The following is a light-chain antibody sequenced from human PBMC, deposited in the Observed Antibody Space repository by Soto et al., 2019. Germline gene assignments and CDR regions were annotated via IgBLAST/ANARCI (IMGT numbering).Light chain of an antibody. CDR3: KQYKEWPPFT. Sequence: EILMTQSPATLSVSPGERATLPCRASESVSSKLVWYQKKPGQAPRLLIHDASTRATGIPARFSGSGSGTEFTLSISSLQSEDFAVYYCKQYKEWPPFTFGQGTRLEIK. J-gene: IGKJ5*01. V-gene: IGKV3-15*01. CDR1: ESVSSK. CDR2: DAS.